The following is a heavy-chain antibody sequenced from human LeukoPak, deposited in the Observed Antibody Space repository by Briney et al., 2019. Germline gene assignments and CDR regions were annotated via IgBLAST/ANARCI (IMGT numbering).Heavy chain of an antibody. CDR3: ARHLADCGGDCYIPCYFYGMDV. V-gene: IGHV4-59*08. Sequence: SETLSLTCTVSGGSISGNAWSWIRQTPEKGLEWIGYIYKSGSTKYNPSLKGRVTISPDTSKNQFSLKLRSVAAADTAVYYCARHLADCGGDCYIPCYFYGMDVWGQGTAVTVSS. D-gene: IGHD2-21*02. CDR2: IYKSGST. J-gene: IGHJ6*02. CDR1: GGSISGNA.